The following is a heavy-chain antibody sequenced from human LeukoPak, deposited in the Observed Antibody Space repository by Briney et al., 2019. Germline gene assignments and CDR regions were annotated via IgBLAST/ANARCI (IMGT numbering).Heavy chain of an antibody. J-gene: IGHJ4*02. CDR1: GLTVSSNY. CDR2: IYSGGRT. Sequence: GGPLRLSCAASGLTVSSNYMSWVRQAPGKGLECVSVIYSGGRTYYADSVKGRFTISRDNSKNTLYLQMNSLRAEDTAVYYCASIVAAGKGYFDYWGQGTLVTVSS. V-gene: IGHV3-66*01. CDR3: ASIVAAGKGYFDY. D-gene: IGHD6-13*01.